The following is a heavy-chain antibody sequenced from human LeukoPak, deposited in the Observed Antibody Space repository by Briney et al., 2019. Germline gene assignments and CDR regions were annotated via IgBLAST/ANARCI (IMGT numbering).Heavy chain of an antibody. J-gene: IGHJ4*02. Sequence: SVKVSCKASGGTFSSYAISWVRQAPGQGLEWMGGIIPIFGTANYAQKFQGRVTITADESTSTAYMELSSLRSEDTAVYYCARDGLLDYSNFNGYDYWGQGTLVTVSS. CDR2: IIPIFGTA. D-gene: IGHD4-11*01. CDR3: ARDGLLDYSNFNGYDY. V-gene: IGHV1-69*01. CDR1: GGTFSSYA.